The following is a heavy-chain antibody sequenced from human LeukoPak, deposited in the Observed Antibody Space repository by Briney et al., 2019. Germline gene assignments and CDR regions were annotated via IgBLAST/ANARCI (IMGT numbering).Heavy chain of an antibody. D-gene: IGHD1-26*01. J-gene: IGHJ4*02. CDR3: AKGDSGSYSPPRY. CDR1: GFTFDDYA. Sequence: GRSLRLSCAASGFTFDDYAMHWVRQAPGKGLEWVSGISWNSGSIGYADSVKGRFTISRDNAKNSLYLQMNSLRAKDTALYYCAKGDSGSYSPPRYWGQGTLVTVSS. V-gene: IGHV3-9*01. CDR2: ISWNSGSI.